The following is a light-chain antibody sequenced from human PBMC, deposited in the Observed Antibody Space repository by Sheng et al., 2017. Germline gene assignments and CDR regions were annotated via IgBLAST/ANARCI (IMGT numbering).Light chain of an antibody. CDR1: QSINTY. J-gene: IGKJ2*03. Sequence: IQLTQSPPTLSACVGARATITCRTSQSINTYLAWYQQKPGKAPKVLIYKASNLEGGVPSRFSGSGSGTEFTLTISDQQSDDFATYYCQHYDNNVYSFGQGTKLEI. CDR2: KAS. V-gene: IGKV1-5*03. CDR3: QHYDNNVYS.